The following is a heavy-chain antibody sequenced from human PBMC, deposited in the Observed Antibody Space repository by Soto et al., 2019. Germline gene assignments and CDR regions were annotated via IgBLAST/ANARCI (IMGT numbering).Heavy chain of an antibody. V-gene: IGHV4-31*03. Sequence: QVQLQESGPGLVKPSQTLSLTCTVSGDSISSDGYYWSWIRQHPGKGLEWIGYIYHSGNTYYNPSLKSRVTISADTSKNQVSLKVSSVTAADKAVYYCAREAAVEGMDVWGQGTTVNVS. CDR2: IYHSGNT. D-gene: IGHD2-15*01. CDR1: GDSISSDGYY. J-gene: IGHJ6*02. CDR3: AREAAVEGMDV.